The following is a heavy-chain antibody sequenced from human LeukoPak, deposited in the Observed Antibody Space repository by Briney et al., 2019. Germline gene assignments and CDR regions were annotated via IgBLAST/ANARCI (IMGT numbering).Heavy chain of an antibody. Sequence: GGSLRLSCAASGFTFSSYAMSWVRQAPGKGLEWVSAISGSGGSTYYADSVKGWFTISRDNSKNTLYLQMNSLRAEDTAVYYCAKESPNYYDSSGYYYGFDYWGQGTLVTVSS. CDR3: AKESPNYYDSSGYYYGFDY. J-gene: IGHJ4*02. CDR2: ISGSGGST. CDR1: GFTFSSYA. D-gene: IGHD3-22*01. V-gene: IGHV3-23*01.